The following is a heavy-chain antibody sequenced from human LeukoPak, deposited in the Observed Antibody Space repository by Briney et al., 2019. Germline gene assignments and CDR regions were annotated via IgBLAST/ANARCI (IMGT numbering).Heavy chain of an antibody. J-gene: IGHJ4*02. CDR2: INHSGST. CDR1: GGSFSGYY. D-gene: IGHD4-23*01. CDR3: ARGREVTRDFDY. Sequence: SETLSLTCAVYGGSFSGYYWSWIRQPPGKGLEWIGEINHSGSTRYNPSLESRVTISVDTSKSQFSLKLSSVTAADTSVYYCARGREVTRDFDYWGQGTLVSVSS. V-gene: IGHV4-34*01.